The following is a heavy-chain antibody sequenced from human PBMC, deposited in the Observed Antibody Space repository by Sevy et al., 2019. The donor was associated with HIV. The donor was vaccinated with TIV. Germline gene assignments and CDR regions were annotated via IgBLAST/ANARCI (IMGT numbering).Heavy chain of an antibody. CDR3: ARLSPSRPNDFWSGYYYYMDV. CDR1: GGSISSSSYY. D-gene: IGHD3-3*01. Sequence: SETLSLTCTVSGGSISSSSYYWGWIRQPPGKGLEWIGSIYYSGSTYYNAFLKSRVTISVDTSKNQFSLKLSSVTAADTAVYYCARLSPSRPNDFWSGYYYYMDVWGKGTTVTVSS. J-gene: IGHJ6*03. CDR2: IYYSGST. V-gene: IGHV4-39*01.